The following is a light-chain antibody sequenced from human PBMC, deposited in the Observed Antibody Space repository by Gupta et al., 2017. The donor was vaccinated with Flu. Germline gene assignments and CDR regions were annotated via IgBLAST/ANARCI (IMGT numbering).Light chain of an antibody. Sequence: LSASVGDSVTVTCRASQSICRYLNWYQQKRGKDPRLLIYAASSLQSVVASGFSGGEYGTGGTDFALAISSLQPDGFLIYYYQRGYSTRHTFGQGTKLDIK. CDR2: AAS. CDR3: QRGYSTRHT. J-gene: IGKJ2*01. V-gene: IGKV1-39*01. CDR1: QSICRY.